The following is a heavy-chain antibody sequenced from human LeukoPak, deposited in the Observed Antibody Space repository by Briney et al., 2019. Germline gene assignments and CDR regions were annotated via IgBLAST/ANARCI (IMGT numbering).Heavy chain of an antibody. CDR1: GFNFSSHA. D-gene: IGHD3-10*01. V-gene: IGHV3-23*01. Sequence: GGSLRLSCAASGFNFSSHALSWLRQAPGKGLEWVSTISGSGGSTYYADSVKGRFTISRDNSKNTLYVQMSSLRADDTAVYYCAKGYYYGSGSYSTFDYWGQGALVTVSS. CDR2: ISGSGGST. J-gene: IGHJ4*02. CDR3: AKGYYYGSGSYSTFDY.